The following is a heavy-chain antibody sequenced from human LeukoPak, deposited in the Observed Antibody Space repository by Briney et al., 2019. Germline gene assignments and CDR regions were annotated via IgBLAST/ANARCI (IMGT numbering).Heavy chain of an antibody. V-gene: IGHV3-7*04. CDR3: ARGGLYCSGTSCYKETDY. Sequence: GGSLSLSCAASGFTFSSFWMSWVRQAPGKGLEWVANIMHDGSDKYYVDSVKGRFAISRDSAKHSLYLQMNSLRVEDTAVYYFARGGLYCSGTSCYKETDYWGQGTLVTVSS. CDR1: GFTFSSFW. CDR2: IMHDGSDK. D-gene: IGHD2-2*02. J-gene: IGHJ4*02.